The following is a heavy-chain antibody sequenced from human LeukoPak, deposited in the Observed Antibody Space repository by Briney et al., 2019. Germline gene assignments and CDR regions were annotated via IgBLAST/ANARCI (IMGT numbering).Heavy chain of an antibody. V-gene: IGHV4-38-2*02. CDR3: ARHSSSWYTHFGY. CDR1: GYSISSGYY. D-gene: IGHD6-13*01. J-gene: IGHJ4*02. Sequence: SETLSLTCTVSGYSISSGYYWGWIRQPPGKGLEWIGSIYHSGSTYYNPSLKSRVTISVDTSKNQFSLKLSSVTAADTAVYYCARHSSSWYTHFGYWGQGTLVTVSS. CDR2: IYHSGST.